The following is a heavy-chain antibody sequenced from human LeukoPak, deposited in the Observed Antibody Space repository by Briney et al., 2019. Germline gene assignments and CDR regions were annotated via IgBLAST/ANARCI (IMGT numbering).Heavy chain of an antibody. CDR1: GYSFTTYW. J-gene: IGHJ6*03. CDR3: ARHGGLDGGNSGYYMDV. D-gene: IGHD4-23*01. V-gene: IGHV5-51*01. Sequence: GESLKISCKVSGYSFTTYWIGWVRPMPGKGLEWMGIIYPGDSDTKYSPSFQGQVTISADKSISTAYLQWSSLKASDTAMYYCARHGGLDGGNSGYYMDVWGKGTTVTVSS. CDR2: IYPGDSDT.